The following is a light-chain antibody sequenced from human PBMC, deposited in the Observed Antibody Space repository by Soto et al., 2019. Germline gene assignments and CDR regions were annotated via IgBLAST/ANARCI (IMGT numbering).Light chain of an antibody. CDR3: QQYGSSTAT. V-gene: IGKV3-20*01. CDR2: GAS. J-gene: IGKJ1*01. Sequence: EIVLTQSPGALSLAPGESATLSCRASQSVSSSYLAWYQQKPGQAPRLLIYGASSRATGIPDRFSGSGSGTDFTLTISRLGPEDFAVYYCQQYGSSTATFGQGTKVDIK. CDR1: QSVSSSY.